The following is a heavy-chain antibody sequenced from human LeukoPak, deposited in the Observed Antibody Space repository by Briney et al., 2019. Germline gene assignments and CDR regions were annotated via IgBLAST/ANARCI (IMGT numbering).Heavy chain of an antibody. D-gene: IGHD3-22*01. CDR3: ARRQTYYYDSSGPSYYYYGMDV. V-gene: IGHV4-34*01. CDR2: INHSGST. CDR1: GGSFSGYY. Sequence: PSETLSLTCAVYGGSFSGYYWSWIRQPPGKGLEWIGEINHSGSTNYNPSLKSRVTISVDTSKNLFSLKLSSVTAADTAVYYCARRQTYYYDSSGPSYYYYGMDVWGQGTTVTVSS. J-gene: IGHJ6*02.